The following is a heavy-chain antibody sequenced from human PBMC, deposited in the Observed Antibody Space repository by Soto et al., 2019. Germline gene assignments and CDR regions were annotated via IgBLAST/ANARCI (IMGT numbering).Heavy chain of an antibody. CDR2: IYYSGST. CDR3: ARMPWCMLYGRYYYYYGMDV. V-gene: IGHV4-31*03. CDR1: GGSISRGGYY. Sequence: TLSLTCSVSGGSISRGGYYWSWIRQHPGKGLEWIGYIYYSGSTYYNPSLKSRVTISVDTSKNQFSLKLSSVTAADTAVYYCARMPWCMLYGRYYYYYGMDVWGQGTTVTVSS. J-gene: IGHJ6*02. D-gene: IGHD2-8*01.